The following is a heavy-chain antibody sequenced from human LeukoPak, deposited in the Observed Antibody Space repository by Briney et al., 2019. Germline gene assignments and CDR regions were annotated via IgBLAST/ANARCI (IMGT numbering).Heavy chain of an antibody. CDR2: IYPGDSDT. Sequence: GESLKISCKGSGYSFTSYWIGWVRQMPGKGLEWMGIIYPGDSDTRYSPSFQGQVTISADKSISTAYLQWSSLKASDTAMYYRAIARSYCGGDCIRNAFDIWGQGTMVTVSS. CDR1: GYSFTSYW. V-gene: IGHV5-51*01. D-gene: IGHD2-21*01. J-gene: IGHJ3*02. CDR3: AIARSYCGGDCIRNAFDI.